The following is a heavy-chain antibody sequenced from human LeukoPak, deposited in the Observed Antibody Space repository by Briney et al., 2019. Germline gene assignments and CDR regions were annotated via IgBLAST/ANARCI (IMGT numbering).Heavy chain of an antibody. J-gene: IGHJ4*02. D-gene: IGHD3-10*01. CDR2: IIPIFGTA. V-gene: IGHV1-69*13. CDR3: ARGYYGSGSYFDY. Sequence: ASVKVSCKASGGTFSSYAISWVRQAPGQGLEWMGGIIPIFGTANYAQKFQGGVTITADESTSTAYMELSSLRSEDTAVYYCARGYYGSGSYFDYWGQGTLVTVSS. CDR1: GGTFSSYA.